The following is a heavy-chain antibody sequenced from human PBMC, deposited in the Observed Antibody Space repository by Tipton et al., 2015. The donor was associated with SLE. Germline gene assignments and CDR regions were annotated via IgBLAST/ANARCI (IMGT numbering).Heavy chain of an antibody. CDR3: ARHPSSFDYYYYYYMDV. Sequence: TLSLTCTVSGGSISGYYWGWIRQPPGKGLEWIGSIYYSGSTYYNPSLKSRVTISVDTSKNQFSLKLSSVTAADTAVYYCARHPSSFDYYYYYYMDVWGKGTTVTVSS. CDR2: IYYSGST. V-gene: IGHV4-39*01. J-gene: IGHJ6*03. CDR1: GGSISGYY.